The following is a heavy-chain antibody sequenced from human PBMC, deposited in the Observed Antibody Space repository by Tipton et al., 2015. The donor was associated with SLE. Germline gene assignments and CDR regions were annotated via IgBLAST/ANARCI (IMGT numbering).Heavy chain of an antibody. CDR2: IYISGST. Sequence: TLSLTCTVSCDSITSGSYYWYWIRQPAGKGLEWIGRIYISGSTNYNPSLRSRVTISLDTSQNQFPLKGRSVTTADTAVYYCARMRGGYNAHYWGQGILVTVSS. CDR1: CDSITSGSYY. J-gene: IGHJ4*02. CDR3: ARMRGGYNAHY. V-gene: IGHV4-61*02. D-gene: IGHD5-24*01.